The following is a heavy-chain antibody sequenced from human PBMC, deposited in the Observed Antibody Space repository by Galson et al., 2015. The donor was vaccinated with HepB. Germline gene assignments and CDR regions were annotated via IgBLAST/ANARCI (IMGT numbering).Heavy chain of an antibody. CDR1: GFTFSSYW. CDR3: ARSGYSSGWSPFDY. CDR2: INSDGSST. J-gene: IGHJ4*02. D-gene: IGHD6-19*01. V-gene: IGHV3-74*01. Sequence: SLRLSCAASGFTFSSYWMHWVRQAPGKGLVWVSRINSDGSSTSHADSVKGRFTISRDNAKNTLYLQMNSLRAEDTAVYYCARSGYSSGWSPFDYWGQGTLVTVSS.